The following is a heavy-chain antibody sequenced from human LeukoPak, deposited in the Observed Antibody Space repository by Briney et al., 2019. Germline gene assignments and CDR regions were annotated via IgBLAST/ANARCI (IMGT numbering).Heavy chain of an antibody. CDR2: IYYSGST. CDR1: GGSISSSSCY. J-gene: IGHJ5*02. V-gene: IGHV4-39*07. Sequence: SETLSLTCTVSGGSISSSSCYWGWIRQPPGKGLEWIGSIYYSGSTYYNPSLKSRVTILVDTSKNQFSLKLSSVTAADTAVYYCARLTAMAFNWFDPWGQGTLVTVSS. D-gene: IGHD5-18*01. CDR3: ARLTAMAFNWFDP.